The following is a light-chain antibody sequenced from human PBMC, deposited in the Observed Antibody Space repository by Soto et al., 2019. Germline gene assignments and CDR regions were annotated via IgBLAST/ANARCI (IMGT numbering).Light chain of an antibody. CDR1: SSDVGGYDY. J-gene: IGLJ2*01. Sequence: QSVLTQPASVSESPGQSVTISCTGTSSDVGGYDYVSWYQQHPGKAPQLLIYDVSIRPSGVSDRFSGSKSGNTASLTISGHQAEDEADYYCNSYTSSSTVAFGGGTKLTVL. CDR3: NSYTSSSTVA. CDR2: DVS. V-gene: IGLV2-14*01.